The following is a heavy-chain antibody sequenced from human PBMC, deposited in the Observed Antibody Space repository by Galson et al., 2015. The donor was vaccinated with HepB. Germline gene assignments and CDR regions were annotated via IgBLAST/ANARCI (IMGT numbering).Heavy chain of an antibody. D-gene: IGHD6-13*01. CDR2: IKQDGSEK. J-gene: IGHJ4*02. CDR3: ARARGAAAGSYYFDY. Sequence: SLRLSCAASGFTFSSYWMSWVRQAPGKGLEWVANIKQDGSEKYYVDSVKGRFTISRDNAKNSLYLQMNSLRAEDTAVYYCARARGAAAGSYYFDYWGQGTLVTVSS. V-gene: IGHV3-7*03. CDR1: GFTFSSYW.